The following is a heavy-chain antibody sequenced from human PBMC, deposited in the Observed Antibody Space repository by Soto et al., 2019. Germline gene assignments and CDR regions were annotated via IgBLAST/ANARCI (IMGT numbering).Heavy chain of an antibody. Sequence: TLSLPFAVYGGSFSAYSWTWIRQPPEKGLEWIGYIFYSGTTYYTPSLKSRVTISVDTSKNQFSLKLSSVTAADTAVYYCARSVDPWGQGTLVTVSS. J-gene: IGHJ5*02. CDR3: ARSVDP. CDR2: IFYSGTT. CDR1: GGSFSAYS. V-gene: IGHV4-34*09.